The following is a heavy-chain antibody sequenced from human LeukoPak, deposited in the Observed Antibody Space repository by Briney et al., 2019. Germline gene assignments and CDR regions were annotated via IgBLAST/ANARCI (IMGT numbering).Heavy chain of an antibody. CDR2: ISPDGSNT. CDR1: EFTLSGYW. CDR3: ARASANNYGLFDY. Sequence: GGSLRLSCAASEFTLSGYWMHWVRQAPGKGLVWVSRISPDGSNTNYAVSVGGRFTISRDNAKNTLYLQMSSLRADDTAVYYCARASANNYGLFDYWGQGTLVTVSS. V-gene: IGHV3-74*01. D-gene: IGHD5-18*01. J-gene: IGHJ4*02.